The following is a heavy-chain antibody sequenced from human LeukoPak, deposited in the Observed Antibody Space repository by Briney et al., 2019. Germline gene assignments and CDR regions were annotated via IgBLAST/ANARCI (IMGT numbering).Heavy chain of an antibody. CDR3: ARKYSGTNPFDY. D-gene: IGHD1-26*01. V-gene: IGHV3-23*01. CDR1: GFTFSSYG. J-gene: IGHJ4*02. Sequence: GGSLRLSCAASGFTFSSYGMSWVRQAPGKGLEWVSAIGGRDGSTYYADSVKGRFTISRDLSKNTLYLQMNSLRAEDTALYYCARKYSGTNPFDYWGQGTLVTVSS. CDR2: IGGRDGST.